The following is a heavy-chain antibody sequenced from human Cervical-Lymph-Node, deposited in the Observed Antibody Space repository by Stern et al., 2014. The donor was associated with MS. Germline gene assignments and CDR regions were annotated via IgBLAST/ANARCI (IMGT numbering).Heavy chain of an antibody. J-gene: IGHJ2*01. CDR3: ARERQQYCNSEGCSYWYFDL. V-gene: IGHV4-4*02. Sequence: QVQLVQSGPGLVKPSGTLSLTCAVSGGSVSSTNWWSWVRQSPGKGLEWIGHIYHSGASNYRRSLRSRVSIALDNSKNHLSLHLTSVTAADTAVYYCARERQQYCNSEGCSYWYFDLWGRGTLVTVSS. D-gene: IGHD2/OR15-2a*01. CDR1: GGSVSSTNW. CDR2: IYHSGAS.